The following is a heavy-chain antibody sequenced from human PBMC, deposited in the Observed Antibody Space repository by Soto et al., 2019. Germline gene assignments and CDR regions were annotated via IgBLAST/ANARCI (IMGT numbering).Heavy chain of an antibody. CDR1: GYTFTSYG. CDR3: ARDLFSRGGSARRLGWFDP. CDR2: ISAYNGNT. V-gene: IGHV1-18*01. D-gene: IGHD6-6*01. J-gene: IGHJ5*02. Sequence: ASVKVSCKASGYTFTSYGISWVRQAPGQGLEWMGWISAYNGNTNYAQKLQGSVTMTTDTSTSTAYMDLRSLRSDDTAVYYCARDLFSRGGSARRLGWFDPWGQGTLVTVSS.